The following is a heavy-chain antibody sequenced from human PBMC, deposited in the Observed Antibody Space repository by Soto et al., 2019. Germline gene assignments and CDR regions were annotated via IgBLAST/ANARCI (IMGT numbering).Heavy chain of an antibody. CDR3: ARDSIAAAGIYYYGMDV. D-gene: IGHD6-13*01. CDR2: INSDGSST. CDR1: GFTFSSYW. Sequence: GGSLRLSCAASGFTFSSYWMHWVHQAPGKGLVWVSRINSDGSSTSYADSVKGRFTISRDNAKNTLYLQMNSLRAEDTAVYYCARDSIAAAGIYYYGMDVWGQGATVTVSS. J-gene: IGHJ6*02. V-gene: IGHV3-74*01.